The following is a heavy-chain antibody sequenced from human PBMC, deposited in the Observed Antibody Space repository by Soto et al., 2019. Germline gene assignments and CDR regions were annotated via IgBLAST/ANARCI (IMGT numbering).Heavy chain of an antibody. V-gene: IGHV3-48*02. CDR3: ARGPPSSGYGMDV. CDR2: ITSSSDTI. Sequence: PGGSLRLSCAASGFTFSSFHMNWVRQAPGRGLEWVAYITSSSDTIYYSDSVKGRFTISRDNGKNSLFLQMNSLRDEDTAVYYCARGPPSSGYGMDVWGQGTTVTVSS. D-gene: IGHD6-19*01. J-gene: IGHJ6*02. CDR1: GFTFSSFH.